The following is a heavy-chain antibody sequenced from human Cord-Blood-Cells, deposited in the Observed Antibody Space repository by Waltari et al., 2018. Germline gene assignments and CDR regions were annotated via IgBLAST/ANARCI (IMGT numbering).Heavy chain of an antibody. Sequence: QVQLVQSGAEVKKPGASVKVSCKASGYPFTGYYIHWLRQAPGQGLEWMGWINPNSGGTNYAQKFEGWVTMTRDTSISTGYMELSRLRSDDTAVYYCARDGKVGATMGWFDPWGQGTLVTVSS. CDR1: GYPFTGYY. CDR2: INPNSGGT. V-gene: IGHV1-2*04. CDR3: ARDGKVGATMGWFDP. D-gene: IGHD1-26*01. J-gene: IGHJ5*02.